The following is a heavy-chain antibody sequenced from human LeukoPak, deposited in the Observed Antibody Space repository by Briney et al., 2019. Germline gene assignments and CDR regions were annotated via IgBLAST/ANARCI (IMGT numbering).Heavy chain of an antibody. CDR2: INLSGGRT. V-gene: IGHV1-46*01. Sequence: GSVKVSCKASGYTFTSYYIHCVRQAPGQGLEWMGIINLSGGRTNYAQMFQGRVTMTRDTSTSTVYMELSSLRSEDTAVYYCARESPHTCYFDYWGQGTLVTVSS. CDR3: ARESPHTCYFDY. CDR1: GYTFTSYY. J-gene: IGHJ4*02.